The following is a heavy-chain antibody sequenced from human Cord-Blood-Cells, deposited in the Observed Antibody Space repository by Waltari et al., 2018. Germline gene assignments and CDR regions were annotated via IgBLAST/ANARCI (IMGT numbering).Heavy chain of an antibody. CDR1: GDSVSSNSAA. Sequence: QVQLQLSGPGLVKPSQTLSLTCAISGDSVSSNSAAWNWIRQSPSRGLEWLGRTYYRSKWYNDYAVSVKSRITINPDTSKNQFSLQLNSVTPEDTAVYYCARDRRNCSSTSCYTGAFDIWGQGTMVTVSS. CDR2: TYYRSKWYN. V-gene: IGHV6-1*01. J-gene: IGHJ3*02. D-gene: IGHD2-2*02. CDR3: ARDRRNCSSTSCYTGAFDI.